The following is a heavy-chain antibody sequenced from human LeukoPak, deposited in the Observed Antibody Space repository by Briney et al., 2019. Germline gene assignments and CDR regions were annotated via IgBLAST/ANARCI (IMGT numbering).Heavy chain of an antibody. CDR3: ATPVYGITMVRGHAFDI. CDR2: IIPIFGTA. V-gene: IGHV1-69*13. CDR1: GGTFSSYA. Sequence: WASVKVSCKASGGTFSSYAISWVRQAPGQGLEWMGGIIPIFGTANYAQKFQGRVTITADESTSTAYMELSSLRSEDTAVYYCATPVYGITMVRGHAFDIWGQGTMVTVSS. D-gene: IGHD3-10*01. J-gene: IGHJ3*02.